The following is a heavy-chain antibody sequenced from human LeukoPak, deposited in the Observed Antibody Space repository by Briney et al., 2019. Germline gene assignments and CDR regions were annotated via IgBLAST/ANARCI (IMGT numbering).Heavy chain of an antibody. CDR3: AKDERRIAAAVDS. CDR1: GFTFSTYA. J-gene: IGHJ4*02. V-gene: IGHV3-23*01. CDR2: ISGNGGST. D-gene: IGHD6-13*01. Sequence: RGSLRLSCAASGFTFSTYAMSWVRQAPGKGLEWVSAISGNGGSTYYADSVKGRFTISRDNSKNTVYLQMNSLRAEDTALYYCAKDERRIAAAVDSWGQGTLVTVSS.